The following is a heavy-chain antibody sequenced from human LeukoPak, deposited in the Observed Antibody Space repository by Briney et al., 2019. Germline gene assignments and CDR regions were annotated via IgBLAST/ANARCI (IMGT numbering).Heavy chain of an antibody. V-gene: IGHV4-59*01. Sequence: SETLSLTCTVSGGSISSYYWSWIRQPPGKGLEWIGYIYYSGSTNYNPSLKSRVTISVDTSKNQFSLKLSSVTAADTAVYYCARDQGGSSGSWFDPWGQGTLVTVSS. CDR1: GGSISSYY. CDR2: IYYSGST. J-gene: IGHJ5*02. CDR3: ARDQGGSSGSWFDP. D-gene: IGHD6-6*01.